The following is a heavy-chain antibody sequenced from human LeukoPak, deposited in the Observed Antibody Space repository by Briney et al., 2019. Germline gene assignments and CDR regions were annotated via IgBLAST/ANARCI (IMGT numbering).Heavy chain of an antibody. CDR3: ARGRYYDILTGYYRHKNRFDP. J-gene: IGHJ5*02. CDR2: MNPNSGNT. V-gene: IGHV1-8*01. D-gene: IGHD3-9*01. Sequence: ASVKVSCKASGYTFTSYDINWVRQATGQGLEWMGWMNPNSGNTGYAQKFQGRVTMTRNTSISTAYMELSSLRSEDTAVYYCARGRYYDILTGYYRHKNRFDPWGQGTLVTVSS. CDR1: GYTFTSYD.